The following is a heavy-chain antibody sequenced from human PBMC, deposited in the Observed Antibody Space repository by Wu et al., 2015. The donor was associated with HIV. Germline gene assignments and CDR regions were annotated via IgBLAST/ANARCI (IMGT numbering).Heavy chain of an antibody. CDR3: ARGSILEMATASYYYYPMDV. D-gene: IGHD5-24*01. CDR1: GGSFSRSG. V-gene: IGHV1-69*11. Sequence: QVHLVQSGAEVKKPGSSVKVSCKASGGSFSRSGISWVRQAPGKGFEWMGRIIPNHGGANYAEKFEGRVTITADEATNTAYMDLRRLRSEDTAAYYCARGSILEMATASYYYYPMDVWGQGTTVTVSS. J-gene: IGHJ6*02. CDR2: IIPNHGGA.